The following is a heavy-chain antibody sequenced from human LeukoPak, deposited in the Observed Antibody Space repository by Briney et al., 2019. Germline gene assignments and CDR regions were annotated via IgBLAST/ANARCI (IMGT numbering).Heavy chain of an antibody. J-gene: IGHJ4*02. V-gene: IGHV4-31*03. D-gene: IGHD1-26*01. CDR1: GASISNGKYY. CDR3: ARVGTGIGLFDS. CDR2: VYYSGSA. Sequence: SETLSLACTVSGASISNGKYYWSWIRQHPGKGLEWIGYVYYSGSAYYHPSLKSRLTISVDTSKNQFSLKLSSVTAADTAVYYCARVGTGIGLFDSWGQ.